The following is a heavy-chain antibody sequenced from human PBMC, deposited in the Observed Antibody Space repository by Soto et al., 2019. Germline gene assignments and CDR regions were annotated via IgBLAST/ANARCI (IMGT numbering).Heavy chain of an antibody. J-gene: IGHJ6*02. CDR1: GFTFSSYS. CDR3: ARDLIAAAGTEMDV. V-gene: IGHV3-21*01. D-gene: IGHD6-13*01. Sequence: EVQLVESGGGLVKPGGSLRLSCAASGFTFSSYSMNWVRQAPGKGLESVSSISSSSSYIYYADSVKGRFTISRDNAKNSVYLQMSNLRAEDTAVYYCARDLIAAAGTEMDVWGQVTTVTVSS. CDR2: ISSSSSYI.